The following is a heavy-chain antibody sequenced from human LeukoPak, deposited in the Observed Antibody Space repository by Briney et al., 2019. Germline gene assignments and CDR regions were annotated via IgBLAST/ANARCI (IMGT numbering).Heavy chain of an antibody. CDR3: ARALIAAAGTSWFDP. J-gene: IGHJ5*02. CDR1: GGSFSGYY. D-gene: IGHD6-13*01. CDR2: INHSGST. Sequence: SETLSLTCAVYGGSFSGYYWSWIRQPPGKGLEWIGEINHSGSTNYNPSLKSRVTMSVDTSKNQFSLKLSSVTAADTAVYYCARALIAAAGTSWFDPLGQGTLVTVSS. V-gene: IGHV4-34*01.